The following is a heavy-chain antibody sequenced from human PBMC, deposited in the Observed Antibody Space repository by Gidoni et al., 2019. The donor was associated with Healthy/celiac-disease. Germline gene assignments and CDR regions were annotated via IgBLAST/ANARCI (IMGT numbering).Heavy chain of an antibody. D-gene: IGHD3-22*01. J-gene: IGHJ3*02. Sequence: EVQLLESGGGLVQPGGSLRLSCAASGFPFSSYAMSWVRQAPGKGLEWVSAISGSGGSTYYADSVKGRFTISRDNSKNTLYLQMNSLRAEDTAVYYCAKDHHDSSGRTDAFDIWGQGTMVTVSS. CDR2: ISGSGGST. CDR1: GFPFSSYA. V-gene: IGHV3-23*01. CDR3: AKDHHDSSGRTDAFDI.